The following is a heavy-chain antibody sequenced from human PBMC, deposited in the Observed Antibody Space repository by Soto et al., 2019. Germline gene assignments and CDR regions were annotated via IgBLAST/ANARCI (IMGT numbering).Heavy chain of an antibody. V-gene: IGHV1-18*01. D-gene: IGHD2-21*01. Sequence: GASVKVSCKASGYPFISYAITWARQAPGQGLEWMGYMSGYNGETNYAQRFQGRLTMTRDTATSTAYMELGSLGSDDTAVYYCARGTIVVAPYYYMDVWGKGTTVTVSS. CDR2: MSGYNGET. CDR1: GYPFISYA. CDR3: ARGTIVVAPYYYMDV. J-gene: IGHJ6*03.